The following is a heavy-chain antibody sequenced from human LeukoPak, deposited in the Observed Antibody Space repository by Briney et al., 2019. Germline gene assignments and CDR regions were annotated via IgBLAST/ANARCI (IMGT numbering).Heavy chain of an antibody. V-gene: IGHV5-51*01. CDR3: ARGAAGTTPDYCYFGLDV. Sequence: RGESLKISCKGSGYRFTDYWIGWVRQMPGKGLEWMGIIYPGDSDTRYSPSFQGQVTISADKSINTAHLQWSSLKASDTAMYYCARGAAGTTPDYCYFGLDVWGQGTTVRVSS. CDR2: IYPGDSDT. D-gene: IGHD1-7*01. J-gene: IGHJ6*02. CDR1: GYRFTDYW.